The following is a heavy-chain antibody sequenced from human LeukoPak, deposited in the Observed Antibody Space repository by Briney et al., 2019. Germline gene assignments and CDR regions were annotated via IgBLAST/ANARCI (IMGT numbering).Heavy chain of an antibody. D-gene: IGHD3-22*01. Sequence: GGSLRLSCVASGFTVSNNYMSWVRQAPGKGLEWVSVIYSDGTTYYADSVKGRFTISRDNSKNTLYLQMNSLRAEDTALYYCASGSDSSGYHFYWGQGTLVTVSS. CDR2: IYSDGTT. J-gene: IGHJ4*02. V-gene: IGHV3-66*01. CDR3: ASGSDSSGYHFY. CDR1: GFTVSNNY.